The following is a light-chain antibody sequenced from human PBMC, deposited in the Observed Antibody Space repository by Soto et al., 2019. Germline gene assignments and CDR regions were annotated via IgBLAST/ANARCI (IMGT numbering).Light chain of an antibody. V-gene: IGKV3-20*01. CDR1: QSVSSSY. CDR3: QQYGSSPPIT. J-gene: IGKJ2*01. Sequence: PGERATLSCRASQSVSSSYLAWYQQKPGQAPRLLIYGASSRATGIPDRFSGSGSGTDFTLTISRLEPEDFAVYYCQQYGSSPPITFGQGTKLEIK. CDR2: GAS.